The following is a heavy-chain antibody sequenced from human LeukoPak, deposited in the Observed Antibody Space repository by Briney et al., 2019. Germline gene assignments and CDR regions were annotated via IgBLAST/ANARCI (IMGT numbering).Heavy chain of an antibody. J-gene: IGHJ4*02. Sequence: SQSLSVTCAMSGDCVSSNRVAWGCVRQSPSRGLEWLARTDYLSGWYSDYANTVKSRITINPDTSKNQYSLHIDSVTPENTAVYYCARDSRVSNPLAFDYWGQGTLVTVSS. CDR2: TDYLSGWYS. V-gene: IGHV6-1*01. CDR3: ARDSRVSNPLAFDY. CDR1: GDCVSSNRVA. D-gene: IGHD4-11*01.